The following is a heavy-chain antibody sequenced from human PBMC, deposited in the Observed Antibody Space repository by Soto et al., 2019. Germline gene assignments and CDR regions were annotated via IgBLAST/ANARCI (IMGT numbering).Heavy chain of an antibody. J-gene: IGHJ6*03. V-gene: IGHV4-34*01. D-gene: IGHD3-9*01. CDR2: INHSGST. CDR1: GGSFSGYY. CDR3: ARSPYYDILTGYRYNYCYYMDV. Sequence: SETLSLTCAVYGGSFSGYYWSWIRQPPGKGLEWIGEINHSGSTNSNPSLKSRVTISVDTSKNQFSLKLSSVTAADTAVYYCARSPYYDILTGYRYNYCYYMDVWGKGTTVTVSS.